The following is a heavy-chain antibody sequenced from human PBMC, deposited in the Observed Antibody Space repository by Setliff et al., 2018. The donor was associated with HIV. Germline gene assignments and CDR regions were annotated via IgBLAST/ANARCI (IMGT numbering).Heavy chain of an antibody. CDR2: IYYNGNA. V-gene: IGHV4-30-2*01. J-gene: IGHJ6*02. CDR3: ARRGDFFYYAMDV. CDR1: GGSMRSSGYS. Sequence: SETLSLTCAVSGGSMRSSGYSWTWIRQAPGKGLEWVGYIYYNGNAHYNPSLKSRVTISVDRSKNQFSLKLGSVTAADTAVYYCARRGDFFYYAMDVWGQGTTVTVSS.